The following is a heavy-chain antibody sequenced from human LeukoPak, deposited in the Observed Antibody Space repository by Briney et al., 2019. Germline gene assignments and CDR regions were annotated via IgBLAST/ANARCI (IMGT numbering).Heavy chain of an antibody. J-gene: IGHJ4*02. CDR3: AAQYPYGDYALDY. D-gene: IGHD4-17*01. Sequence: ASVKVSCKVSGYTLTELSMHWVRQAPGKGLEWMGGFDPEDGETIYAQKFQGRVTMTEGTSTDTAYMELSSLRSEDTAVYYCAAQYPYGDYALDYWGQGTLVTVSS. CDR1: GYTLTELS. CDR2: FDPEDGET. V-gene: IGHV1-24*01.